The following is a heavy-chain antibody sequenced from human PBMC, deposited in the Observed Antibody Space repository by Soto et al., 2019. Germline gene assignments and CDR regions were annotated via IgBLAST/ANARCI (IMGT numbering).Heavy chain of an antibody. CDR3: ARGGVLRFLEWLLGDWFDP. CDR2: ISSSSSYI. Sequence: GGSLRLSCAASGFTFSSYSMNWVRQAPGKGLEWVSSISSSSSYIYYADSVKGRFTISRDNAKNSLYLQMNSLRAEDTAVYYCARGGVLRFLEWLLGDWFDPWGQGTLVTVSS. D-gene: IGHD3-3*01. J-gene: IGHJ5*02. CDR1: GFTFSSYS. V-gene: IGHV3-21*01.